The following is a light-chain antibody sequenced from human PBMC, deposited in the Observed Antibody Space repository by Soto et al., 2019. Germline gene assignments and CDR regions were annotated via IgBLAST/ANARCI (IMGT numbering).Light chain of an antibody. J-gene: IGLJ1*01. Sequence: QSALTQPRSXXXXXXXXXXXSCTGTSSDVGGYNYVSWYRQHPGKAPKLMIYDVSKRPSGVPDRFSGSKSGNTASLTISGLQAEDEADYYCCSYAGSYTHYVFGTGTKLTVL. V-gene: IGLV2-11*01. CDR3: CSYAGSYTHYV. CDR1: SSDVGGYNY. CDR2: DVS.